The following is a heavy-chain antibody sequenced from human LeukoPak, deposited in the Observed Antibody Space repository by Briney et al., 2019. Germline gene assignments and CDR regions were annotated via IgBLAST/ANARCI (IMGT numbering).Heavy chain of an antibody. V-gene: IGHV1-2*04. CDR3: AKECSWSKPYLFDY. CDR2: INPNSGGT. CDR1: GYTFTGYY. D-gene: IGHD6-13*01. J-gene: IGHJ4*02. Sequence: ASVKVSCKASGYTFTGYYMHWVRQAPGQGLEWMGWINPNSGGTNYAQKFQGWVTMTRDTSISTAYMELSSLRAEDTAVYYCAKECSWSKPYLFDYWGQGTLVPVSS.